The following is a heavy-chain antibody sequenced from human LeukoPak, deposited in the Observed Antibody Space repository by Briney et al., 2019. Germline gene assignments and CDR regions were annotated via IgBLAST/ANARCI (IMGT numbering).Heavy chain of an antibody. V-gene: IGHV4-39*01. CDR3: ARHPYRSGRHPIDY. Sequence: SETLSLTCTVSGGSISSSSYYWGWIRQPPGKGLEWIGSMCYSRSTYCNPSLKSRVTISADTSKNQFSLNLSSVTAADTAVYFCARHPYRSGRHPIDYWGQGTLVTVSS. CDR2: MCYSRST. D-gene: IGHD6-19*01. CDR1: GGSISSSSYY. J-gene: IGHJ4*02.